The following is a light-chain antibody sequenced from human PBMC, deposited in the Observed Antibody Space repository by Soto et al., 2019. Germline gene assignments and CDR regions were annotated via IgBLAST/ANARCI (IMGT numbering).Light chain of an antibody. Sequence: IPMTQSPSSVSASVGDRVTITCRASQSISNWVAWYQKKPGTATKLLIYHASTLESGVPARFSGSGSGTEFTLTISSMQPDDFATDYCQQYNSYSXGQGTKVDIK. J-gene: IGKJ1*01. CDR2: HAS. V-gene: IGKV1-5*01. CDR3: QQYNSYS. CDR1: QSISNW.